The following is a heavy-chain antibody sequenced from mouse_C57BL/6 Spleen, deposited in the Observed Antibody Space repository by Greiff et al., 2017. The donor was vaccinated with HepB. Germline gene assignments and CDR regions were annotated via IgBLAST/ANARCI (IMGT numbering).Heavy chain of an antibody. D-gene: IGHD1-1*01. CDR3: TRRGVVANYYAMDY. Sequence: VQLQQSGAELVRPGASVTLSCKASGYTFTDYEMHWVKQTPVHGLEWIGAIDPETGGTAYNQKFKGKAILTADKSSSTAYMELRSLTSEDSAVYYCTRRGVVANYYAMDYWGQGTSVTVSS. CDR2: IDPETGGT. V-gene: IGHV1-15*01. CDR1: GYTFTDYE. J-gene: IGHJ4*01.